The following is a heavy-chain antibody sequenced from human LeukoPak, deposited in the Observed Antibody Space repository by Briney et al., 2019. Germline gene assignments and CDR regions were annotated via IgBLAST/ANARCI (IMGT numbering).Heavy chain of an antibody. Sequence: SETLSLTCTVSDDFIRSNNYYWGWVRQPPGKGLEWIGSIYYSGRTYHNPSLKSRVTISVDTSKNQFSLELSSVSAEDTAVYYCARHGGIAAGGTIYWGQGTLLTVSS. CDR2: IYYSGRT. CDR1: DDFIRSNNYY. CDR3: ARHGGIAAGGTIY. V-gene: IGHV4-39*01. D-gene: IGHD6-13*01. J-gene: IGHJ4*02.